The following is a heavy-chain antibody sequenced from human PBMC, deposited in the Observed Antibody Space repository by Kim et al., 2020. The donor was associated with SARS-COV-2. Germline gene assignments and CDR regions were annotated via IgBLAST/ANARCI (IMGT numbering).Heavy chain of an antibody. CDR2: IYYSGST. V-gene: IGHV4-30-4*01. D-gene: IGHD4-17*01. CDR3: ARAQDYGDYVYTLDY. Sequence: SETLSLTCTVSGGSISSGDYYWSWIRQPPGKGLEWIGYIYYSGSTYYNPSLKSRVTISVDTSKNQFSLKLSSVTAADTAVYYCARAQDYGDYVYTLDYWGQGTLVTVSS. CDR1: GGSISSGDYY. J-gene: IGHJ4*02.